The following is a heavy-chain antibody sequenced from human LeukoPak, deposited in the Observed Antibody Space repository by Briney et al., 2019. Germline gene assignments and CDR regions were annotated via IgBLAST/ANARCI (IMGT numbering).Heavy chain of an antibody. V-gene: IGHV3-53*04. CDR3: ARGPLGDYGIDY. Sequence: GGSLRLSCAASGFTVSSNYMSWVRQAPGKGLEWVSVIYSGGSTYYADSVKGRFTISRHISKNTLYLQMNSLRAEDTAVYYCARGPLGDYGIDYWGQGTLVTVSS. CDR2: IYSGGST. J-gene: IGHJ4*02. CDR1: GFTVSSNY. D-gene: IGHD4-17*01.